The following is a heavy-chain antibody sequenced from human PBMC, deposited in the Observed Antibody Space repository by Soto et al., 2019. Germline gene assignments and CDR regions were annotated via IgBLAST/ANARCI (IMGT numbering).Heavy chain of an antibody. CDR2: ISSSGSTI. J-gene: IGHJ3*02. CDR1: GFPFSAFS. D-gene: IGHD2-15*01. Sequence: PGGSLRLSCASSGFPFSAFSMNWVRQAPGKGLEWVAYISSSGSTIYYADSVKGRSAISRDNAKTSLYLQMDSLRDEDTAVYYCAREGGRHCSPSRCYNAFDIWGQGTTVTVSS. V-gene: IGHV3-48*02. CDR3: AREGGRHCSPSRCYNAFDI.